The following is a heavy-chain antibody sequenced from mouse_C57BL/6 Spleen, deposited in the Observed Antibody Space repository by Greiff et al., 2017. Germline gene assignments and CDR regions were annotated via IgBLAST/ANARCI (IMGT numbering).Heavy chain of an antibody. V-gene: IGHV1-82*01. Sequence: VQGVESGPELVKPGASVKISCKASGYAFSSSWMNWVKQRPGKGLEWIGRIYPGDGDTKYNGKFKGKATLTADKSSITAYIQLSSLTSEDSAVYFCARSPNWDKNYFDYWGQGTTLTVSA. D-gene: IGHD4-1*01. CDR2: IYPGDGDT. CDR3: ARSPNWDKNYFDY. J-gene: IGHJ2*01. CDR1: GYAFSSSW.